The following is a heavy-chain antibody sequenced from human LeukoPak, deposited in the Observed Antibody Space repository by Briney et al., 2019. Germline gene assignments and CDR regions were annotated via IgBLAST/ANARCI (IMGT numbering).Heavy chain of an antibody. CDR1: GYTSTSYY. J-gene: IGHJ4*02. D-gene: IGHD5-12*01. Sequence: GASVKVSCKASGYTSTSYYMHWVRQAPGQGLEWMGIINPSGGSTSYAQKFQGRVTMTRDTSTSTVYMELSSLRSGDTAVYYCARDLLSGYDLGDYWGQGTLVTVSS. V-gene: IGHV1-46*03. CDR2: INPSGGST. CDR3: ARDLLSGYDLGDY.